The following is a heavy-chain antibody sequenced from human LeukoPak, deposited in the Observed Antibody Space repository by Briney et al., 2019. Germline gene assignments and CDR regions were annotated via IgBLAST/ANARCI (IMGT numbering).Heavy chain of an antibody. CDR2: ISYDGSNK. J-gene: IGHJ3*02. CDR1: GFTFSSYG. V-gene: IGHV3-30*18. D-gene: IGHD2-2*01. Sequence: GGSLRLSCAASGFTFSSYGMHWVRQAPGKGLEWVAVISYDGSNKYYADSVKGRFTISRDNSKNTLYPQMNSLRAEDTAVYYCAKDPAPAAMLAFDIWGQGTMVTVSS. CDR3: AKDPAPAAMLAFDI.